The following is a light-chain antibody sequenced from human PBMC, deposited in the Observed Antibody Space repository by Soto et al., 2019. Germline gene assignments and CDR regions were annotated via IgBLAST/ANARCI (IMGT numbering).Light chain of an antibody. V-gene: IGKV3-11*01. CDR2: DAS. CDR3: HQRSNWPPT. CDR1: QSVSSY. J-gene: IGKJ1*01. Sequence: EMVLTQSPATLSLSPGERATLSCRASQSVSSYLAWYQQKPGQAPRLLIYDASNRATGIPARFSGSGSGTDFTLTISSLEPEDFAVYYCHQRSNWPPTFGQGTKVEIK.